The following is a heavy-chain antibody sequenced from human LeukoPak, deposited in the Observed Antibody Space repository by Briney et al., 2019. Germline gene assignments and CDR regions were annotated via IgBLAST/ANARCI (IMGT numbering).Heavy chain of an antibody. CDR3: SKDLSFAYYDSSGPLFQH. D-gene: IGHD3-22*01. CDR1: GFTFSSYG. Sequence: GRSLRLSCAASGFTFSSYGMHWVRQAPGKGLEWVAVIWYDGSNKYYADSVKGRFTISRDNSKNTLYLQMNSLRDEDTAVYYCSKDLSFAYYDSSGPLFQHWGQGTLVTVSS. V-gene: IGHV3-33*06. J-gene: IGHJ1*01. CDR2: IWYDGSNK.